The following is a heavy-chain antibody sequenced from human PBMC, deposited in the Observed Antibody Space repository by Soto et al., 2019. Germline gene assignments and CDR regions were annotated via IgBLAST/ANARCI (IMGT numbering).Heavy chain of an antibody. CDR1: GYTFTSYA. J-gene: IGHJ6*02. D-gene: IGHD5-18*01. CDR3: ARGDVDTAMGGYYYYYGMDV. Sequence: GASVKVSCKASGYTFTSYAMHWVRQAPGQRLEWMGWINAGNGNTKYSQKFQGRVTITRDTSASTAYMELSSLRSEDTAVYYCARGDVDTAMGGYYYYYGMDVWGQGTTVTVSS. CDR2: INAGNGNT. V-gene: IGHV1-3*01.